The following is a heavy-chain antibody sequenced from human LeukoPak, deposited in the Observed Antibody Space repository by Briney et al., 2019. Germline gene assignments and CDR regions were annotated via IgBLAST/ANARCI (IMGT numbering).Heavy chain of an antibody. Sequence: GGSLRLSCAAPGFTVSSNYMSWVRQAPGKGLEWVSVIYSGGSTYYADSVKGRFTISRDNSKNTLYLQMNSLRAEDTAVYYCARGGITIFGVVEGYMDVWGKGTTVTVSS. J-gene: IGHJ6*03. D-gene: IGHD3-3*01. CDR2: IYSGGST. CDR1: GFTVSSNY. CDR3: ARGGITIFGVVEGYMDV. V-gene: IGHV3-53*01.